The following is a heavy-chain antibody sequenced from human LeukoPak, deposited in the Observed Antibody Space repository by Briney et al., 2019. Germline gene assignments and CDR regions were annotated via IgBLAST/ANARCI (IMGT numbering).Heavy chain of an antibody. CDR1: GYTFTSYG. J-gene: IGHJ3*02. D-gene: IGHD1-26*01. Sequence: ASAKVSCKASGYTFTSYGISWVRQAPGQGLEWMGWISAYNGNTNYAQKLQGRVTMTTDTSTSTAYMELRSLRSDDTAVYYCARDLSSGSYRDAFDIWGQGTMVTVSS. CDR3: ARDLSSGSYRDAFDI. CDR2: ISAYNGNT. V-gene: IGHV1-18*01.